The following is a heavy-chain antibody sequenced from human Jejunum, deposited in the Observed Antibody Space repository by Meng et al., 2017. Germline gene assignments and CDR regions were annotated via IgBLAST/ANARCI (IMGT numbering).Heavy chain of an antibody. Sequence: GESLKISCAASEFTFSTYSMNWVRQAPGKGLEWVASISSTSTYIFYADSVRGRFTISRDNAKNSLFLQMNSLRAEDTAVYYCARDLGSGGSLHYFYQWGQGTLVTVSS. CDR1: EFTFSTYS. V-gene: IGHV3-21*01. CDR2: ISSTSTYI. D-gene: IGHD6-19*01. CDR3: ARDLGSGGSLHYFYQ. J-gene: IGHJ4*02.